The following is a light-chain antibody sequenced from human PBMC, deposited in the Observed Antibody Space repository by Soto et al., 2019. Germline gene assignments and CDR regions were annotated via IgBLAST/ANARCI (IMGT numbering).Light chain of an antibody. CDR2: GAS. Sequence: EIVMTQSPATLSVSPGERATLSCRASQSVSSNLAWYQQKPGQAPSLLFYGASTRATGIPARFSGTGSGTEFTITISSLQSEDFEVYYCQQYNNWPPTFGQGTKVDI. CDR3: QQYNNWPPT. J-gene: IGKJ1*01. V-gene: IGKV3-15*01. CDR1: QSVSSN.